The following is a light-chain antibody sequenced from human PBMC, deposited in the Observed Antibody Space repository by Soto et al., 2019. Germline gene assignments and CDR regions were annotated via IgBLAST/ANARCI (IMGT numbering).Light chain of an antibody. CDR3: QEAYSFPVT. Sequence: DIQVTQSPPTLSASVGDRVTINCRASQDISKWIAWYQQKPGRAPKLLIHTASTIQREVPSRFSVSGSGTDFTLTISSLQPEDFATYYCQEAYSFPVTFGLGTRLEIK. CDR1: QDISKW. CDR2: TAS. V-gene: IGKV1-12*01. J-gene: IGKJ5*01.